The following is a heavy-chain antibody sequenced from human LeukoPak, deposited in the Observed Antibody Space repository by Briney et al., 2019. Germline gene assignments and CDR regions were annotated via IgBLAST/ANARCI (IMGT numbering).Heavy chain of an antibody. D-gene: IGHD5-12*01. CDR1: GYTFTGYY. Sequence: ASVKVSCKASGYTFTGYYMHWVRQAPGQGLEWMGWINPNSGGTNYAQKFQGRVTMTRDTSISTAYMELSRLRSDDTAVYYCASLGVYSGYAWALNYWGQGTLVTVSS. V-gene: IGHV1-2*02. J-gene: IGHJ4*02. CDR2: INPNSGGT. CDR3: ASLGVYSGYAWALNY.